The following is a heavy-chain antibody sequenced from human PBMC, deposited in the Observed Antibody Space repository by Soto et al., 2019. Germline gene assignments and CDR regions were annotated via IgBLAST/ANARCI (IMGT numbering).Heavy chain of an antibody. CDR3: ARYYYGSAGGMDA. CDR2: INPNSGGT. D-gene: IGHD3-10*01. Sequence: ASVKVSCKASGYTFTGYYMHWVRQAPGQGLEWMGWINPNSGGTNYAQKFQGRVTMTRDTSISTAYMELSRLRSDDTAVYYCARYYYGSAGGMDAWGQGTTVTVSS. V-gene: IGHV1-2*02. CDR1: GYTFTGYY. J-gene: IGHJ6*02.